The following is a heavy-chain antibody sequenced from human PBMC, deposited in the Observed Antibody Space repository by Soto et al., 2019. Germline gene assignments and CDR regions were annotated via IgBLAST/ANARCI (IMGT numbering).Heavy chain of an antibody. Sequence: GASVKVSCKASGGTFSSYAISWVRQAPGQGLEWKGGIIPIFGTAIYAQKFQGRVTITADESTSTAYMELSSLRSEDTAVYYCARFYGLEAGTYWFDPWGQGTLVTVSS. CDR2: IIPIFGTA. CDR3: ARFYGLEAGTYWFDP. CDR1: GGTFSSYA. J-gene: IGHJ5*02. V-gene: IGHV1-69*13. D-gene: IGHD1-1*01.